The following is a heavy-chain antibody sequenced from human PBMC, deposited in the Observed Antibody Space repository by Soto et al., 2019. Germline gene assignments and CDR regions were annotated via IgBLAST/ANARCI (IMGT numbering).Heavy chain of an antibody. Sequence: GESLRLSCTVSGFTLSTCAMHWGRQAPGKGLECVATTSYDGLNTFYGESVRGRFSISRDTPKNTLFLQMNSLKTEDTAVYYCAKSSSGLRDYFDSWGRGTLVTVYS. V-gene: IGHV3-30-3*02. D-gene: IGHD3-10*01. CDR2: TSYDGLNT. CDR3: AKSSSGLRDYFDS. CDR1: GFTLSTCA. J-gene: IGHJ4*02.